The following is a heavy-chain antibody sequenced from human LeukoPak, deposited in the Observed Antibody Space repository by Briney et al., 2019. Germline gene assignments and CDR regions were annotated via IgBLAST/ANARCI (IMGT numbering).Heavy chain of an antibody. Sequence: ASVKVSCKASGYTFTSYGISWVRQAPGQGLEWMGWISAYNGNTNYAQKLQGRVTMTTDTSTSTAYMELRSLRSDDTAVYYCARQSWNIVVVPAAPLDYWGQGTLVTVSS. CDR1: GYTFTSYG. D-gene: IGHD2-2*01. CDR2: ISAYNGNT. CDR3: ARQSWNIVVVPAAPLDY. V-gene: IGHV1-18*01. J-gene: IGHJ4*02.